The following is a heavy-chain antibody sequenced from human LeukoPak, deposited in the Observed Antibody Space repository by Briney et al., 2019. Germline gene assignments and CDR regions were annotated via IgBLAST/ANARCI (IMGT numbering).Heavy chain of an antibody. Sequence: ASVNVSCKASGYTFTSYGISWVRQAPGQGLEWMGWISAYNGNTNYAQKFQGRVTMTRDTSTSTVYMELSSLRSEDTAVYYCARDQGRYYGSGSYYRSYNWFDPWGQGTLVTVSS. D-gene: IGHD3-10*01. CDR1: GYTFTSYG. CDR3: ARDQGRYYGSGSYYRSYNWFDP. CDR2: ISAYNGNT. V-gene: IGHV1-18*01. J-gene: IGHJ5*02.